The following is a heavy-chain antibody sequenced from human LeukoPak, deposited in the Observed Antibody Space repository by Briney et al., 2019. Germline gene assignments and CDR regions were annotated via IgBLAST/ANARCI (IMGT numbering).Heavy chain of an antibody. D-gene: IGHD2-15*01. J-gene: IGHJ3*02. CDR2: IYYSGST. V-gene: IGHV4-59*12. CDR1: GGSISSYY. CDR3: ARIGGFGRRIVVVVAATSDDAFDI. Sequence: SETLSLTCTVPGGSISSYYWSWIRQPPGKGLEWIGYIYYSGSTNYNPSLKSRVTISVDTSKNQFSLKLSSVTAADTAVYYCARIGGFGRRIVVVVAATSDDAFDIWGQGTMVTVSS.